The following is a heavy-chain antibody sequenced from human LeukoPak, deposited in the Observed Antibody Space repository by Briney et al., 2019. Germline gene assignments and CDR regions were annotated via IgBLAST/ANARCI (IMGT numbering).Heavy chain of an antibody. CDR3: ARDGGVGDGYTASFDY. V-gene: IGHV3-53*01. J-gene: IGHJ4*02. CDR1: GFTVSSNY. CDR2: IYSGGST. Sequence: PGGSLRLSCAASGFTVSSNYMSWVRQAPGKGLGWVSVIYSGGSTYYADSVKGRFTISRDNSKNTLYLQMNSLRAEDTAVYYCARDGGVGDGYTASFDYWGQGTLVTVSS. D-gene: IGHD5-24*01.